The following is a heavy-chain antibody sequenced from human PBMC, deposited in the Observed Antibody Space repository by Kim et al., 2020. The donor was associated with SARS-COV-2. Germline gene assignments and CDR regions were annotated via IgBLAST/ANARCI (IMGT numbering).Heavy chain of an antibody. CDR2: INHSGTT. D-gene: IGHD3-22*01. CDR3: ARTEPDYDDSSGYYGY. CDR1: GGSFSGYY. Sequence: SETLSLTCAVYGGSFSGYYWSWIRHPPGKGLEWIGEINHSGTTNYNPSLKSRVTISVDTSKNQFSLKLSSVTAADTAVYFCARTEPDYDDSSGYYGYWGQGTLVTVSS. J-gene: IGHJ4*02. V-gene: IGHV4-34*01.